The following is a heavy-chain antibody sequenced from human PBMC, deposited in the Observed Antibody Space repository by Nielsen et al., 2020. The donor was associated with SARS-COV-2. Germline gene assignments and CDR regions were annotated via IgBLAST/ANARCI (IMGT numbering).Heavy chain of an antibody. CDR1: GGSFSDYY. Sequence: SETLSLTCAVYGGSFSDYYWNWIRQPPGKGLEWIGEINHTRRPNYNPSLKSRVTMSVDTSKNQFSLNLNSVTAADTGVCYCVRGRTGHSFGLGLDPWGQGTLVTVSS. J-gene: IGHJ5*02. D-gene: IGHD5-18*01. CDR3: VRGRTGHSFGLGLDP. V-gene: IGHV4-34*01. CDR2: INHTRRP.